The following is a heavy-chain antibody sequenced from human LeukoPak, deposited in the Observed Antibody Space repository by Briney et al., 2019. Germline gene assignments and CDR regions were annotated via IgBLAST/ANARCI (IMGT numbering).Heavy chain of an antibody. Sequence: SETLSLTCAVYGGSFSGYYWSWIRQPPGKGLEWIGEINHSGSTNYNPSLKSRVTISVDTSKNQFSLKLSSVTAADTAVYYCATDSSSLDRSNDYWGQGTLVTVSS. V-gene: IGHV4-34*01. CDR3: ATDSSSLDRSNDY. CDR1: GGSFSGYY. CDR2: INHSGST. J-gene: IGHJ4*02. D-gene: IGHD6-13*01.